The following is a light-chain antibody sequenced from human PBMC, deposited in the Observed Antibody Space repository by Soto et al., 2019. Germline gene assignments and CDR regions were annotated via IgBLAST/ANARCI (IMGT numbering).Light chain of an antibody. J-gene: IGLJ2*01. CDR1: SSNIGSNT. Sequence: QSVLTQPSSASGTPGQRVTISCSGSSSNIGSNTVNWYRQLPGTAPKLLIFTTDQRPSGVPDRFSGSKSGTSASLAISGLQSEDEAHYYCAAWDGSLNGVVFGGGTKLTVL. V-gene: IGLV1-44*01. CDR3: AAWDGSLNGVV. CDR2: TTD.